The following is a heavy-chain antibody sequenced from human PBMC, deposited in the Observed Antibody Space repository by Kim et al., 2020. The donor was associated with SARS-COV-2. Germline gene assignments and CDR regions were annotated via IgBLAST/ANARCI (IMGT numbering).Heavy chain of an antibody. CDR3: AKELGYSYGYDY. CDR1: GFTFDDYA. J-gene: IGHJ4*02. D-gene: IGHD5-18*01. Sequence: GGSLRLSCAASGFTFDDYAMHWVRQAPGKGLEWVSGISWNSGSIGYADSVKGRFTISRDNAKNSLYLQMNSLRAEDTALYYCAKELGYSYGYDYSGQGTL. CDR2: ISWNSGSI. V-gene: IGHV3-9*01.